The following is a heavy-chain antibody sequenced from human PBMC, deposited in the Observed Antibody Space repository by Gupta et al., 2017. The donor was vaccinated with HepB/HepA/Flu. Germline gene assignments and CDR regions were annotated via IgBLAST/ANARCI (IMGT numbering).Heavy chain of an antibody. CDR1: GFTFSSHS. Sequence: EVHLVESGGGLVKPGGSLSLSCAASGFTFSSHSMNWVRQAPGKGLEWVSSITSSSKYISYADSVKCRFTLSRDNSKNSLSLLMNSLRAEDTAIYYWVRGSLTMVRGQNWFDSWGQGTRGTVSS. CDR2: ITSSSKYI. J-gene: IGHJ5*01. D-gene: IGHD3-10*01. V-gene: IGHV3-21*01. CDR3: VRGSLTMVRGQNWFDS.